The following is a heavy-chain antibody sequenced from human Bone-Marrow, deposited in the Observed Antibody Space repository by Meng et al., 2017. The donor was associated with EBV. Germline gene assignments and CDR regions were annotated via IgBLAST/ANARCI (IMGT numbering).Heavy chain of an antibody. CDR1: GFTVSNNF. D-gene: IGHD4-17*01. Sequence: VESGGALVQPGGSLRLSCAASGFTVSNNFMSWVRQAPGKGLEWVSLIDSGGSTYYTDSVKGRFTISRDNSKNTLYLQMNSLRVEDTAVYHCARASNYGDPPSYWGQGTLVTVSS. J-gene: IGHJ4*02. V-gene: IGHV3-53*01. CDR2: IDSGGST. CDR3: ARASNYGDPPSY.